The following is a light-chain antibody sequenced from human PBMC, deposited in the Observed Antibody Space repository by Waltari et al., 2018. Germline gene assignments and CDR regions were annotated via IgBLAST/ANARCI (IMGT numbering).Light chain of an antibody. CDR3: QQFGRSPPFAGTAPYT. CDR1: QSVDSSY. Sequence: PGERATLSCRASQSVDSSYLAWYQQKPGQAPRLLIYGAFNRASGIPDRFSGRGSGTAFTLTISRLEPEDFGVYYCQQFGRSPPFAGTAPYTFGQGTKLQIK. V-gene: IGKV3-20*01. J-gene: IGKJ2*01. CDR2: GAF.